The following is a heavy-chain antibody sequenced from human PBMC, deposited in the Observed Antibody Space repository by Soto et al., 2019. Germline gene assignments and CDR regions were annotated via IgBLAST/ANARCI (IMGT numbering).Heavy chain of an antibody. Sequence: GGSLRLSCAVSGFTFSNHIMHWVRQAPGKGLEWVALISSDGSNRYYADSVKGRFTTSRDNAKNTMYLQMNSLRVEDTAVYYCAREAAMVSVDYWGQGT. CDR3: AREAAMVSVDY. CDR1: GFTFSNHI. J-gene: IGHJ4*02. D-gene: IGHD5-18*01. CDR2: ISSDGSNR. V-gene: IGHV3-30-3*01.